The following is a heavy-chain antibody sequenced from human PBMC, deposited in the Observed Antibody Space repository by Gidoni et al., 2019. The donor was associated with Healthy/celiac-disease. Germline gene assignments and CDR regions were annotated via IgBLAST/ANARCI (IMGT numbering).Heavy chain of an antibody. CDR1: GGSFSGYY. Sequence: QVQLQQWGAGLLKPSETLSLTCAVYGGSFSGYYWSWIRQPPGKGLEWIWEINHSGSTNDNPSLKSRVTISVDTSKNQFALKLSAVTAADTAVYYCAHLAVAGYYYYYGMDVWGQGTTVTVSS. D-gene: IGHD6-19*01. CDR2: INHSGST. J-gene: IGHJ6*02. CDR3: AHLAVAGYYYYYGMDV. V-gene: IGHV4-34*01.